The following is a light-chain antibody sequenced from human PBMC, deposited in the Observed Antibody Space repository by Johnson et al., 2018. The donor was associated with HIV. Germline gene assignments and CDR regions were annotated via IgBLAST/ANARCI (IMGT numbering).Light chain of an antibody. CDR1: SSNIGSNF. J-gene: IGLJ1*01. CDR2: ENN. V-gene: IGLV1-51*01. CDR3: GTWDSSLSVGV. Sequence: QSVLTQPPSVSAAPGQKVTISCSGSSSNIGSNFVSWYQQLPGTAPKLLIYENNKRPSGIPDRFSGSKSGTSATLGITGLQTGDEADYYCGTWDSSLSVGVFGTGTKVTVL.